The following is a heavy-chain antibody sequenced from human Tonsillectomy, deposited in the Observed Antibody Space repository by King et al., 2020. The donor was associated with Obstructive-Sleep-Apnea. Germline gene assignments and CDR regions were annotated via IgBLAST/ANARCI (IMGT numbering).Heavy chain of an antibody. CDR3: ARAPSVGFGELFYYFDY. D-gene: IGHD3-10*01. Sequence: HVQLQQWGAGLLKPSETLSLTCAVYGGSFSGYYWSWIRQPPGKGLEWIGEINHSGSTNYIPSLKSRVTISVDTSKNQFSLKLSSVTAADTAVYYCARAPSVGFGELFYYFDYWGQGTLVTVSS. J-gene: IGHJ4*02. CDR1: GGSFSGYY. CDR2: INHSGST. V-gene: IGHV4-34*01.